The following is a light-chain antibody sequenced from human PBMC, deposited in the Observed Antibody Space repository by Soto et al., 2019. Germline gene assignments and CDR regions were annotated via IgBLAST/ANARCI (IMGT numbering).Light chain of an antibody. CDR1: SSNIGTDY. J-gene: IGLJ2*01. CDR2: DTY. CDR3: GTWDTTLSAEV. Sequence: QSVLTQPPSVSAAPGQEITISCSGSSSNIGTDYVSWYQHLPGTAPRLLIYDTYKRPSGIPDRFSGSKSGTSATLGITGLQTGDEADYYCGTWDTTLSAEVFGGGTQLTVL. V-gene: IGLV1-51*01.